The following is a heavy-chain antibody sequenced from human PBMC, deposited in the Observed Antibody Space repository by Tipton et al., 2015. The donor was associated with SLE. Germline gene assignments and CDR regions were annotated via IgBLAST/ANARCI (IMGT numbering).Heavy chain of an antibody. J-gene: IGHJ5*02. CDR1: GGSISSYY. CDR2: IYTSGST. CDR3: ARNEAREMATTTGWFDP. V-gene: IGHV4-4*09. Sequence: LSLTCTVSGGSISSYYWSWIRQPPGKGLEWIGYIYTSGSTNYNPSLKSRVTISVDMSKNQFSLKLSSVTAADTAVYYCARNEAREMATTTGWFDPWGQGTLVTVSS. D-gene: IGHD5-24*01.